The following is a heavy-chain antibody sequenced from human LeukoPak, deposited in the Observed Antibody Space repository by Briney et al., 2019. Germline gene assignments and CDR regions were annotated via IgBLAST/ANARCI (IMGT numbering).Heavy chain of an antibody. V-gene: IGHV1-18*01. CDR2: ISAYNGNT. CDR1: GYTFTSYG. D-gene: IGHD3-9*01. CDR3: ARAAYYDILTGYSPPDV. J-gene: IGHJ6*04. Sequence: GASVKVSCKASGYTFTSYGISWVRQAPGQGLEWMGWISAYNGNTNYAQKLQGRVTMTTDTSTSTAYMELRSLRSDDTAVYYCARAAYYDILTGYSPPDVWGKGTTVTVSS.